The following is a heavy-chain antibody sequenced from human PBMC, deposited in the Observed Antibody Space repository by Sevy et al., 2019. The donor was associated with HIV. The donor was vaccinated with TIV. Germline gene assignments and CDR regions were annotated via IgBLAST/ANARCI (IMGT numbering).Heavy chain of an antibody. CDR3: ARDLFQYYYDSSGYY. CDR2: ISSSSSYI. Sequence: GGSLRLSCAASGFTFSSYSMNWVRQAPGKGLEWVSSISSSSSYIYYADSVKGRFTISRDNAKNSLYLQMNSLRAEDTAVYYCARDLFQYYYDSSGYYWGQGTLVTVSS. CDR1: GFTFSSYS. J-gene: IGHJ4*02. D-gene: IGHD3-22*01. V-gene: IGHV3-21*01.